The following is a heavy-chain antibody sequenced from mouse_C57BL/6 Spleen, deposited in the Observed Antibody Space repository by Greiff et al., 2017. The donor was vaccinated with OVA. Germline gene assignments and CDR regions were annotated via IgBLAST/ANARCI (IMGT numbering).Heavy chain of an antibody. D-gene: IGHD2-4*01. CDR2: IRNKANGYTT. J-gene: IGHJ2*01. CDR3: ARDDYYYFDY. V-gene: IGHV7-3*01. CDR1: GFTFTDYY. Sequence: EVKLVESGGGLVQPGGSLSLSCAASGFTFTDYYMSWVRQPPGKALEWLGFIRNKANGYTTEYSASVKGRFTISRDNSQSILYLQMNALRAEDSATYYCARDDYYYFDYWGQGTTLTVSS.